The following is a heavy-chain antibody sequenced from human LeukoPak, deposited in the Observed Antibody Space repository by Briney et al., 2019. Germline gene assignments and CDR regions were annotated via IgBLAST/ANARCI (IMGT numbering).Heavy chain of an antibody. J-gene: IGHJ6*03. CDR1: GYTFTSYG. V-gene: IGHV1-18*01. D-gene: IGHD1-26*01. CDR2: ISAYNGNT. Sequence: ASVKVSCKASGYTFTSYGISWVRQAPGQGLEWMGRISAYNGNTNYAQKLQGRVTMTTDTSTSTAYMELRSLRSDDTAVYYCARGSGGYYYYYYMDVWGKGTTVTVSS. CDR3: ARGSGGYYYYYYMDV.